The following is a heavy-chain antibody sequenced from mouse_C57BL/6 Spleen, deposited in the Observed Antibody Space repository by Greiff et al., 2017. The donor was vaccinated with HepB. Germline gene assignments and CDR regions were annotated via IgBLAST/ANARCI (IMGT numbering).Heavy chain of an antibody. J-gene: IGHJ2*01. CDR3: ARAGTRGDY. CDR1: GYSFTGYY. Sequence: EVKLQQSGPELVKPGASVKISCKASGYSFTGYYMNWVKQSPEKSLEWIGEINPSTGGTTYNQKFKAKATLTVDKSSSTAYMQLKSLTSEDSAVYYCARAGTRGDYWGQGTTLTVSS. V-gene: IGHV1-42*01. D-gene: IGHD3-1*01. CDR2: INPSTGGT.